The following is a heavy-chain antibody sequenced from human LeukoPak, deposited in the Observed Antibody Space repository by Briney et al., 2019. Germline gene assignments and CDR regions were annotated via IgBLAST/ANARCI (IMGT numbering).Heavy chain of an antibody. D-gene: IGHD1-26*01. J-gene: IGHJ4*02. CDR2: IYYSGST. V-gene: IGHV4-59*01. Sequence: SETLSLTCTVSGGSISSYYWSWIRQPPGKGLEWIGYIYYSGSTNYNPSLKSRVTISVDTSKNQFSLKLSSVTAADTAVYYCAREGYSGLAGSDFDYWGQGTLVTVSS. CDR3: AREGYSGLAGSDFDY. CDR1: GGSISSYY.